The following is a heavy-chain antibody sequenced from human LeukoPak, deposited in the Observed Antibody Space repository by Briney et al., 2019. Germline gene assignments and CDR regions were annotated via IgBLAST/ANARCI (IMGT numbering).Heavy chain of an antibody. D-gene: IGHD3-3*01. CDR1: GDSISSGSFY. J-gene: IGHJ5*02. CDR2: IDYSGSS. V-gene: IGHV4-39*01. Sequence: SETLSLTCIVSGDSISSGSFYWGWIRQPPGQSLEWIGSIDYSGSSYYNPSLKSRVTISVDTSKNQFSLKLSSVTAADTAVYYCARHMSRYDFWSGYYRRSWFDPWGQGTLVTVSS. CDR3: ARHMSRYDFWSGYYRRSWFDP.